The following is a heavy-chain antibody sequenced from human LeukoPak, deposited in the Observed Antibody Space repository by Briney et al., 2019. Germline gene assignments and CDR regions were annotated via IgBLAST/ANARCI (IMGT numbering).Heavy chain of an antibody. Sequence: GGSLRLSCAASGFTFSSYGMHWVRQAPGKGLEWVAVIWYDGSNKYYADSVKGRFTISRDNSKNTLYLQMNSLRAEDAAVYYCARDLSGWRYSSGWYADYWGQGTLVTVSS. CDR2: IWYDGSNK. J-gene: IGHJ4*02. CDR1: GFTFSSYG. D-gene: IGHD6-19*01. V-gene: IGHV3-33*08. CDR3: ARDLSGWRYSSGWYADY.